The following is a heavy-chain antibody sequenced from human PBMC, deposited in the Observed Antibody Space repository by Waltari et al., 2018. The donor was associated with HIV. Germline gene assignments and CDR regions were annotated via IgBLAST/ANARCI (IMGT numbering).Heavy chain of an antibody. V-gene: IGHV2-5*01. CDR1: GFSLRDSGVG. CDR2: IYWNDDK. J-gene: IGHJ5*02. D-gene: IGHD5-12*01. CDR3: ARVRYSGSQSGRYGFDP. Sequence: QITLKESGPTLVKIKETLTLTCNFSGFSLRDSGVGVGWIRQSPGKGLECLAVIYWNDDKYYNPSLKAWLNISKDTSKNQVVLTMTKMGPMDTGTYHCARVRYSGSQSGRYGFDPWGQGLPVTVSS.